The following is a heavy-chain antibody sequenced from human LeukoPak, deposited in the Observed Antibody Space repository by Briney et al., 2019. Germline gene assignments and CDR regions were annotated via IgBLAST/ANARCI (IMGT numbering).Heavy chain of an antibody. J-gene: IGHJ4*02. Sequence: GGSLRLPCAGPGFTLYDYSLDWVRQAPGEGPEWVSGVSWNSGSIGYADSVKGRFTISRDNAKNSLYLQMNSLRAEDTALYYCARAKGRPNYGDYADYWGQGALVTVSS. CDR3: ARAKGRPNYGDYADY. D-gene: IGHD4-17*01. CDR1: GFTLYDYS. CDR2: VSWNSGSI. V-gene: IGHV3-9*01.